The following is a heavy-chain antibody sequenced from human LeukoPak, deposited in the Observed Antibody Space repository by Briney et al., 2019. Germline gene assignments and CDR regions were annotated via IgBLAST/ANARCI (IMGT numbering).Heavy chain of an antibody. CDR1: GGSISSSSYY. D-gene: IGHD2-2*01. CDR2: IYYSGST. CDR3: ARDQWVYRVVPAADFGY. V-gene: IGHV4-39*02. J-gene: IGHJ4*02. Sequence: SETLSLTCTVSGGSISSSSYYWGWIRQPPGKGLEWIGSIYYSGSTYYNPSLKSRVTISVDTSKNQFSLKLSSVTAADTAVYYCARDQWVYRVVPAADFGYWGQGTLVTVSS.